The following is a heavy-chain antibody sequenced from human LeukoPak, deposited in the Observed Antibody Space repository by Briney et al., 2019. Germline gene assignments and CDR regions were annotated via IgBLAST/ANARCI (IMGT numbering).Heavy chain of an antibody. CDR2: MAFDGTDI. J-gene: IGHJ4*02. CDR1: GFTFSTSA. Sequence: GGSLRLSCAASGFTFSTSAMHWVRQAPGKGLESVTIMAFDGTDINYIDSVKGRFTISRDNSKNTLYLEMNSLRTEDTAVYYCVRDARGSFDYWGQGTLVTVSS. V-gene: IGHV3-30-3*01. CDR3: VRDARGSFDY.